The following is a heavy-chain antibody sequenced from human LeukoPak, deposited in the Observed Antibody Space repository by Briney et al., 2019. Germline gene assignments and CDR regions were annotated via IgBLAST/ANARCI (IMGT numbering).Heavy chain of an antibody. CDR1: GFTFSSYS. V-gene: IGHV3-21*01. CDR2: ISSSSSYI. Sequence: TGGSLRLSCAASGFTFSSYSMNCVRQAPGKGLEWVSSISSSSSYIFYADSVKGRFTISRDNAKNSLYLQMNSLRAEDTAEYYCARDGSGPDWYAFDIWGQGTMVTVSS. D-gene: IGHD2-21*01. J-gene: IGHJ3*02. CDR3: ARDGSGPDWYAFDI.